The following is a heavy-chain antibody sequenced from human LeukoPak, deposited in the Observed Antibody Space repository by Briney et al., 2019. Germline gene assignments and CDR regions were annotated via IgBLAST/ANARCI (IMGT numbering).Heavy chain of an antibody. CDR2: ISYDGSNK. CDR3: ARPASGSSWPFDY. Sequence: GSLRLSCAASGFTFSSYAMHWVRQAPGKGLEWVAVISYDGSNKYYADSVKGRFTISRDNSKNTLYLQMNSLRAEDTAAYYCARPASGSSWPFDYWGQGTLVTVSS. D-gene: IGHD6-13*01. J-gene: IGHJ4*02. CDR1: GFTFSSYA. V-gene: IGHV3-30-3*01.